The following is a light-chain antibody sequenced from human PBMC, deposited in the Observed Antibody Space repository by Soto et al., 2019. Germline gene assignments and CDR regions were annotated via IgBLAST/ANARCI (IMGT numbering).Light chain of an antibody. CDR1: QSVRTW. V-gene: IGKV1-5*03. CDR2: KAS. J-gene: IGKJ2*01. CDR3: LEYNSYLIYT. Sequence: DIQITQSPSTLSASVGDRVTITCRAGQSVRTWLAWYQQKPGKAPKLLIYKASSLQSGVPSRFSGSGSGTDFTLTISRLQPDDFATYYCLEYNSYLIYTFGQGTK.